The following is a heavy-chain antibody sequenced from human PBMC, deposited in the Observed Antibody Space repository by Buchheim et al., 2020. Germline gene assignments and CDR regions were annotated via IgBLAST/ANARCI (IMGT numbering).Heavy chain of an antibody. CDR2: IIGSGIRT. CDR1: GFTFNNYA. V-gene: IGHV3-23*01. D-gene: IGHD2-2*01. J-gene: IGHJ6*02. Sequence: EVQLLESGGGLVQPGGSLRLSCAASGFTFNNYAMNWVRQVPGKGLEWVSGIIGSGIRTYSADSVKGRLTISRDNSKGTLYLQMNSLRTEDTAVYDCAKGGYCSSSDCYRAYYYYNMDDWGQGTT. CDR3: AKGGYCSSSDCYRAYYYYNMDD.